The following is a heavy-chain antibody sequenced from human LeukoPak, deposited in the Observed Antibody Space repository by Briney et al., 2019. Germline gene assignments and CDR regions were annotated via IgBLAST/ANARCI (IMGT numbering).Heavy chain of an antibody. V-gene: IGHV4-39*07. CDR1: GGSISSNNHY. J-gene: IGHJ5*02. D-gene: IGHD2/OR15-2a*01. CDR3: ARDPIIGGRRFDP. CDR2: IYYSGST. Sequence: PSETLSLTCTVSGGSISSNNHYWGWIRQPPGKGLEWIGSIYYSGSTYSNPSLKSRVTISVDTSRNQFSLKLNSVTAADTAVYYCARDPIIGGRRFDPWGQGTLVTVSS.